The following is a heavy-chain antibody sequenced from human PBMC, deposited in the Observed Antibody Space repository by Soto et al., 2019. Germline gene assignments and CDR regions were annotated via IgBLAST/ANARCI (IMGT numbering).Heavy chain of an antibody. Sequence: QVQLMQSGAEVKKPGASVTISCKASGYTFTSYYIHWVRQAPRQGLEWMAIINPSGGSTNYAQKSPGSVTVTRDTSTSTVNMELSSLSSEDTAVYYSARDLTAADYWGQGTLVTVSS. J-gene: IGHJ4*02. CDR3: ARDLTAADY. D-gene: IGHD2-21*02. CDR2: INPSGGST. CDR1: GYTFTSYY. V-gene: IGHV1-46*01.